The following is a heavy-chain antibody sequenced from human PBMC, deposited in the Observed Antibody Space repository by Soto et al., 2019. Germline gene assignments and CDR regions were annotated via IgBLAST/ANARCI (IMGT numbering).Heavy chain of an antibody. CDR3: ASFSPDQKEYQEGDYDILTCYYAADY. V-gene: IGHV1-69*02. J-gene: IGHJ4*02. D-gene: IGHD3-9*01. Sequence: QVQLVQSGAGVKKPGSSVKVSCKASGGTFSSYTISWVRHAPGQGLGWMGRIIPILGIANYAQKFQGRVTITADKTTSTASMELSRLRSEATAVYYCASFSPDQKEYQEGDYDILTCYYAADYRGQGTLDTV. CDR2: IIPILGIA. CDR1: GGTFSSYT.